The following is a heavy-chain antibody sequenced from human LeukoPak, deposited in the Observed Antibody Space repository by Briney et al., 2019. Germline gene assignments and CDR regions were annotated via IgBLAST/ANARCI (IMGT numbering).Heavy chain of an antibody. CDR1: GGSISIYY. CDR3: ATSGSMTYLQWFAP. V-gene: IGHV4-4*08. CDR2: VHSGGTT. Sequence: SETLSLTCTVSGGSISIYYWTWIRQPPGKRLEWIGYVHSGGTTTYNPSLESRVSMSVDTSRNQFSLNLSSVTAADTAVYYCATSGSMTYLQWFAPWGQGTLVTVSS. J-gene: IGHJ5*02. D-gene: IGHD3-10*01.